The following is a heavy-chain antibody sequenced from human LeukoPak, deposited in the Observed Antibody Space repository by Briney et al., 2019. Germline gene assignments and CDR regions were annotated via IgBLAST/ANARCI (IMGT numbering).Heavy chain of an antibody. J-gene: IGHJ4*02. Sequence: SETLSLTCTVSGGSISSGTYYWSWIRQPAGKELEWIGRFYTRGSTNYNPSLKSRVTISVDTSKNQFSLKLSSVTAADTAVYYCARGRDGYNFLNRGEYYYFDYWGQGTLVTVSS. CDR1: GGSISSGTYY. V-gene: IGHV4-61*02. D-gene: IGHD5-24*01. CDR3: ARGRDGYNFLNRGEYYYFDY. CDR2: FYTRGST.